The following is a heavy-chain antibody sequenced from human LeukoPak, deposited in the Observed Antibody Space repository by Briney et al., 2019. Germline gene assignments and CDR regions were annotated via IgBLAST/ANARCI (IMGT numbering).Heavy chain of an antibody. Sequence: GGSLRLSCAVSGLTFSSYPMSWVRQAPGKGLEWVSVISGSGGSTYYADSVKGRFTISRDNSKNTLYLQMNSLRAEDTAVYYCTSSRRGSGSYFPFDYWGQGTLVTVSS. CDR2: ISGSGGST. J-gene: IGHJ4*02. CDR3: TSSRRGSGSYFPFDY. D-gene: IGHD1-26*01. CDR1: GLTFSSYP. V-gene: IGHV3-23*01.